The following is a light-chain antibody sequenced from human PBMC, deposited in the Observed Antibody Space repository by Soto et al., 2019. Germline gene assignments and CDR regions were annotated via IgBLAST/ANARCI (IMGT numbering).Light chain of an antibody. CDR2: VDN. CDR1: SSNIRNNF. Sequence: QSVLTQPPSVSAAPGQKVTISCSGSSSNIRNNFVSWYQHLPGTAPKLLIYVDNKRPSGIPDRFSGSKSGTSATLGITGLQTGDEADYYCGAWDSSLSAAFFGGGTKLTVL. V-gene: IGLV1-51*01. J-gene: IGLJ2*01. CDR3: GAWDSSLSAAF.